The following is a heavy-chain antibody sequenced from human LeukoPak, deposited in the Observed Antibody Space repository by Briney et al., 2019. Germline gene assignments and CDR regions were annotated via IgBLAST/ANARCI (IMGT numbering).Heavy chain of an antibody. CDR3: ARDLITIFGVVHY. Sequence: GWSLRLSCAASGFTVSSNYMSWVRQAPGKGLEWVSVIYSGDSTYYADSVKGRFTISRDNSKNTLYLQMNSLRAEDTAVYYCARDLITIFGVVHYWGQGTLVTVSS. CDR2: IYSGDST. D-gene: IGHD3-3*01. V-gene: IGHV3-66*02. J-gene: IGHJ4*02. CDR1: GFTVSSNY.